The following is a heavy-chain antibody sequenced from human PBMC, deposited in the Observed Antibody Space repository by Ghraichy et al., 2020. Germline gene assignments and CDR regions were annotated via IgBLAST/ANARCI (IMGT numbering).Heavy chain of an antibody. CDR2: IYYSGST. Sequence: SETLSLTCTVSGGSISSYYWSWIQQPPGKGLEWIGYIYYSGSTNYNPSLESRVTISVDTSKNQVSLKLSSVTAADTAVYYCARLSGYNTGRKEFDYWGQGTLVTVSS. J-gene: IGHJ4*02. V-gene: IGHV4-59*08. D-gene: IGHD5-12*01. CDR1: GGSISSYY. CDR3: ARLSGYNTGRKEFDY.